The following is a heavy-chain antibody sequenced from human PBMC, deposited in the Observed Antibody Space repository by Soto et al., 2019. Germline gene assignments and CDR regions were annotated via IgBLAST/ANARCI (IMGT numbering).Heavy chain of an antibody. CDR2: IRPSFGTA. V-gene: IGHV1-69*13. D-gene: IGHD2-2*01. J-gene: IGHJ6*02. CDR3: ARLGYCSSTSCTAIGGYYYYYGMDV. Sequence: SIKVSCNASGRTFRTYAISWVQKTPGPGLEWMGGIRPSFGTAGCAQKFQGRVTITADESTSTAYMELSSLRSEDTAVYYCARLGYCSSTSCTAIGGYYYYYGMDVWGQGTTVTVSS. CDR1: GRTFRTYA.